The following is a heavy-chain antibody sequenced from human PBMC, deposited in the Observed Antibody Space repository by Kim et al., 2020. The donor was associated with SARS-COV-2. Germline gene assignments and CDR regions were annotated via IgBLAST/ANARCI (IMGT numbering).Heavy chain of an antibody. J-gene: IGHJ6*02. CDR1: GGSFSGYY. CDR2: INHSGST. Sequence: SETLSLTCAVYGGSFSGYYWSWIRQPPGKGLEWIGEINHSGSTNYNPSLKSRVTISVDTSKNQFSLKLSSVTAADTAVYYCAREVKGSSSSRWKGYYYYGMDVWGQGTAVTVSS. D-gene: IGHD6-6*01. V-gene: IGHV4-34*01. CDR3: AREVKGSSSSRWKGYYYYGMDV.